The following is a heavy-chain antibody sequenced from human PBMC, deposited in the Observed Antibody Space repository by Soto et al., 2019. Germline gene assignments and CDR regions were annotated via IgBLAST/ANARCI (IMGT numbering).Heavy chain of an antibody. CDR1: GGSISNYH. CDR2: ISYTGST. D-gene: IGHD3-3*01. J-gene: IGHJ4*02. CDR3: ARVAADAYWSGYDDY. Sequence: QEQLQEWGPRLVKPSETLSLTCSVSGGSISNYHWSWIRQPPGKGLEWIGYISYTGSTNYSPSLKSRVTMLLATSKKQFSLKLSSVTAADTAVYYCARVAADAYWSGYDDYWGQGTLVTVSS. V-gene: IGHV4-59*01.